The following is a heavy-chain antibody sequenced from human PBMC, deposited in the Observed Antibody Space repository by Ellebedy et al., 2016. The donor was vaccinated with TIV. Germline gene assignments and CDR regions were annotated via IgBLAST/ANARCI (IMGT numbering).Heavy chain of an antibody. CDR1: GFSFSRYA. V-gene: IGHV3-23*01. CDR3: AREPSYYESSGYYNDWYFDL. J-gene: IGHJ2*01. D-gene: IGHD3-22*01. CDR2: ISHTGSRT. Sequence: PGGSLRLSCAASGFSFSRYAMSWVRQAPGKGLEWVSTISHTGSRTYYANSVEGRFIISRDNSKNTLYLQMNSLRAEDTAVYYCAREPSYYESSGYYNDWYFDLWGRGTLVTVSS.